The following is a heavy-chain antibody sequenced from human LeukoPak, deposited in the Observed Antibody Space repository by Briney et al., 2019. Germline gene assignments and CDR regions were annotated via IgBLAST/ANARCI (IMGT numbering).Heavy chain of an antibody. Sequence: GASVKVSCKASGYTFTAYFIHWVRQAPGQGLEWVGWINPNTGDTSYAQKFQGRVTLTWDTSITTAYMELSSLRSDDTAVYYCARDLFLAATEREGDDYWGQGTLVTVS. J-gene: IGHJ4*02. CDR3: ARDLFLAATEREGDDY. D-gene: IGHD6-13*01. CDR2: INPNTGDT. V-gene: IGHV1-2*02. CDR1: GYTFTAYF.